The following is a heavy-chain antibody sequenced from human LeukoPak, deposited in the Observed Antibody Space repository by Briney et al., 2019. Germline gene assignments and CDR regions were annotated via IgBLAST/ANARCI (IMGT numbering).Heavy chain of an antibody. D-gene: IGHD3-10*01. CDR2: MNPNSCNT. CDR1: GYTYTNYD. CDR3: ARVGFRGEPIDC. V-gene: IGHV1-8*01. Sequence: GSSVKVSCMATGYTYTNYDINWLRQPTAQGLEWMGWMNPNSCNTGYPQKFQGRVTMTRNTSISTAYLELSSLRSENTAVYYCARVGFRGEPIDCWGEGALVTVSS. J-gene: IGHJ4*02.